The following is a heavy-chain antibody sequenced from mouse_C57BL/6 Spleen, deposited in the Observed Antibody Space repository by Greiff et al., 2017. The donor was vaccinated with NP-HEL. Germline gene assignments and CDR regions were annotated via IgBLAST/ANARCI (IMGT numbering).Heavy chain of an antibody. CDR2: IYPKSGNT. CDR1: GYTFTSYG. CDR3: AGGDYYSPFDY. D-gene: IGHD2-12*01. V-gene: IGHV1-81*01. Sequence: VQLQQSGAELARPGASVKLSCKASGYTFTSYGISWVKQRTGQGLEWIGEIYPKSGNTYYNEKFKGKATLTADKSSSTAYMELRSLTSEDSAVYFCAGGDYYSPFDYWGQGTTLTVSS. J-gene: IGHJ2*01.